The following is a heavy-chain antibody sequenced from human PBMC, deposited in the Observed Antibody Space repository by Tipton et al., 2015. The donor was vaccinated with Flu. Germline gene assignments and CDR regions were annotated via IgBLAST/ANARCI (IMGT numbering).Heavy chain of an antibody. CDR2: ISGSGDST. CDR1: GFTFSSYA. V-gene: IGHV3-23*01. D-gene: IGHD3-10*01. J-gene: IGHJ4*02. CDR3: AKAMLLSMLVLVRGPFDN. Sequence: SLRLSCAASGFTFSSYAMIWVRQAPGKGLEWVSAISGSGDSTYYADSVKGRFTVSRDSSKNTVYLQMNSLRAEDTASYYCAKAMLLSMLVLVRGPFDNWGQGTLVTVSS.